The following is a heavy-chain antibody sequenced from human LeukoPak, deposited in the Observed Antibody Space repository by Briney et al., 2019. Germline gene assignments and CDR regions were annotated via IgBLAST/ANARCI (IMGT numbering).Heavy chain of an antibody. D-gene: IGHD3-16*02. CDR1: GYSFTSYW. V-gene: IGHV5-51*01. J-gene: IGHJ4*02. Sequence: GESLKISCKGSGYSFTSYWIGWVRQMPGKGLEWMGIIYPGDSDTRYSPSFQGQVTISADKSISTAYLQWSSLKASDTAMYYCARHVGVQFGYVWGSYRINHFDYWGQGTLVTVSS. CDR2: IYPGDSDT. CDR3: ARHVGVQFGYVWGSYRINHFDY.